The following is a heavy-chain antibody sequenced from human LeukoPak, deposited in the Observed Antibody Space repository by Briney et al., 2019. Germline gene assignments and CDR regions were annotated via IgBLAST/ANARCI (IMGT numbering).Heavy chain of an antibody. CDR3: ASNLYFDWLLASI. CDR1: GGTFTSYG. CDR2: ISAYNGNT. J-gene: IGHJ4*02. D-gene: IGHD3-9*01. Sequence: ASVKVSCKASGGTFTSYGISWVRQAPGQGLEWMGWISAYNGNTNYAQKLQGRVTMTTDTSTSTAYMELRSLRSDDTAVYYCASNLYFDWLLASIWGQGTLVTVSS. V-gene: IGHV1-18*01.